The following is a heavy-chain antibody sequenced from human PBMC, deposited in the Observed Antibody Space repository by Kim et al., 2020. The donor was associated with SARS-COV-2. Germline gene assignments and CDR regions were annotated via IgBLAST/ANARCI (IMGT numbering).Heavy chain of an antibody. J-gene: IGHJ5*02. CDR1: GGSISSSSYY. CDR3: ARCYCSGGSCDWVFDP. Sequence: SETLSLTCTVSGGSISSSSYYWVWIPQPPGKGREGIGSIYYSGSTYYNPSLKSRVTISVDTSKNQFSLKLGSVTAADTAVYYCARCYCSGGSCDWVFDP. D-gene: IGHD2-15*01. CDR2: IYYSGST. V-gene: IGHV4-39*01.